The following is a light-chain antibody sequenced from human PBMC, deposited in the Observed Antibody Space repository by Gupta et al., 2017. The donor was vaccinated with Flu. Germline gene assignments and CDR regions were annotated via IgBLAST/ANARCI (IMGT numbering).Light chain of an antibody. J-gene: IGKJ1*01. Sequence: PSPLSASVGDRVTSPCRASQSMSTSLAWYQQKPGKAPQLLVFQASSLQRGVPSTFSGSASGTEFTLTIDSLQPGDFATYYCQQCTSYPWTFGQGTKVEF. CDR2: QAS. CDR3: QQCTSYPWT. V-gene: IGKV1-5*03. CDR1: QSMSTS.